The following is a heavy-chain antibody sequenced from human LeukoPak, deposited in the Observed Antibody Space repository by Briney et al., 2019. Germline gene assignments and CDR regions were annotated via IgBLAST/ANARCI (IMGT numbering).Heavy chain of an antibody. CDR1: GCTFTSYG. J-gene: IGHJ5*02. V-gene: IGHV1-18*01. D-gene: IGHD2-2*01. Sequence: ASVKVSCKASGCTFTSYGISWVRQAPGQGLEWMGWISAYNGNTNYAQKLQGRATMTTDTSTSTAYMELRSLRSDDTAVYYCASHPLGYCSSTSCLVRVNWFDPWGQGTLVTVSS. CDR2: ISAYNGNT. CDR3: ASHPLGYCSSTSCLVRVNWFDP.